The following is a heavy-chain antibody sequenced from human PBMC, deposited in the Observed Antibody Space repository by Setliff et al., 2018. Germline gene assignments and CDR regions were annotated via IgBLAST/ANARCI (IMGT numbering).Heavy chain of an antibody. CDR2: INTNTGNP. CDR1: GYTFTTYA. D-gene: IGHD2-2*01. CDR3: ARDLGYCGTTSCHGDWFDP. V-gene: IGHV7-4-1*02. Sequence: ASVKVSCKTSGYTFTTYAINWVRQAPGQGLERMGWINTNTGNPTYAQDFTGRFVFSLDTSVSTAYLQISSLKAEDTAVYYCARDLGYCGTTSCHGDWFDPWGQGTLVTVSS. J-gene: IGHJ5*02.